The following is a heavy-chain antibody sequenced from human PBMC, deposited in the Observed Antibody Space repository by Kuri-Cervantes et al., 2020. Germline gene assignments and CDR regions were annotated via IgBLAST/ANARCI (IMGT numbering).Heavy chain of an antibody. CDR3: AREFFSNYDPATPDYYYYYMDV. V-gene: IGHV4-34*01. D-gene: IGHD4-11*01. Sequence: SETLSLTCAVYGGPFSGYYWSWIRQPPGKGLEWIGEINHSGSTNYNPSLKSRVTISVDTSKNQFSLKLSSVTAADTAVYYCAREFFSNYDPATPDYYYYYMDVWGKGTTVTVSS. CDR2: INHSGST. J-gene: IGHJ6*03. CDR1: GGPFSGYY.